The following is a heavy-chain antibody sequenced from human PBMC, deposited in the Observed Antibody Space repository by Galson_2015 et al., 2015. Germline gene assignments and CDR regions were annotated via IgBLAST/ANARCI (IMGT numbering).Heavy chain of an antibody. D-gene: IGHD5-12*01. V-gene: IGHV3-23*01. Sequence: SLRLSCAASGFTFSSYAMSWVRQAPGKGLEWVAAISGSGGSTYYADSVKGRFTISRDNTKNTLYLQMNSLRAEDTAVYYCVKPAVDRCMFDYWGHGTLVTVSS. CDR1: GFTFSSYA. CDR2: ISGSGGST. CDR3: VKPAVDRCMFDY. J-gene: IGHJ4*01.